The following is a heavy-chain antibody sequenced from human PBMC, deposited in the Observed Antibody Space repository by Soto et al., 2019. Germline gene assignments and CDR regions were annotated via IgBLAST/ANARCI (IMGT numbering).Heavy chain of an antibody. CDR3: ARDKGELELYYYYYGMDV. V-gene: IGHV1-46*01. D-gene: IGHD1-7*01. CDR1: GYTFTSYY. CDR2: INPSGGST. Sequence: QVQLVQSGAEVKKPGASVKVSCKASGYTFTSYYMHWVRQAPGQGLEWMGIINPSGGSTSYAQKFQGRVTMTRDTSTSTVYMELSSLRSEDTAVYYCARDKGELELYYYYYGMDVWGQGTTVTVSS. J-gene: IGHJ6*02.